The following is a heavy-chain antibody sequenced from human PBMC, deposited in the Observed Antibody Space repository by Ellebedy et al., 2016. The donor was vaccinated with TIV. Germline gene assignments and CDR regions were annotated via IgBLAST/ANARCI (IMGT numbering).Heavy chain of an antibody. D-gene: IGHD4-17*01. CDR1: GFNFSSYW. V-gene: IGHV3-7*01. CDR2: IRQEGDEI. Sequence: GESLKISCAASGFNFSSYWMTWVRQAPGKGLEWVAKIRQEGDEIYYVESVKGRFTISRDNAKNSLFLQMNSLRVEDTAVYYCARRASYGDYAVQVNPCFDPWGQGTLVTVSS. J-gene: IGHJ5*02. CDR3: ARRASYGDYAVQVNPCFDP.